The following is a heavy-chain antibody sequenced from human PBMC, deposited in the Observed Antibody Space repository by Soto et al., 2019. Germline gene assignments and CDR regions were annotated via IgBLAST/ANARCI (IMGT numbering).Heavy chain of an antibody. CDR2: ISYDGSRK. Sequence: GGSLRLSCAASGFTFSNYAMHWVRQAPGKGLEWVAVISYDGSRKYYADSVKGRFTISRDNSKNTLYLQMNGLGAEDTALFYCAKKLDTAMVYMYFYDIDVWGQGATVTVSS. CDR1: GFTFSNYA. V-gene: IGHV3-30*18. D-gene: IGHD5-18*01. J-gene: IGHJ6*02. CDR3: AKKLDTAMVYMYFYDIDV.